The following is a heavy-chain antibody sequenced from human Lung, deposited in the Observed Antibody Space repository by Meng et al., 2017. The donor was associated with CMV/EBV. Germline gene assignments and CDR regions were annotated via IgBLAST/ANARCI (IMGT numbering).Heavy chain of an antibody. CDR2: FYQGGTT. CDR3: ARVDRQWFDP. CDR1: GGSIGSSGFY. Sequence: TCIVSGGSIGSSGFYWGWIRQPPGKGLEWIGNFYQGGTTSFHPSLKGRVSISLDMSKNQFSLNLNSVTAADTAVYYCARVDRQWFDPWGQGTLVTVSS. J-gene: IGHJ5*02. V-gene: IGHV4-39*07.